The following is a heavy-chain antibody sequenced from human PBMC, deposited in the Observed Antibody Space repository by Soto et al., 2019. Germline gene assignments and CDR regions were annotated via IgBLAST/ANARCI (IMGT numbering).Heavy chain of an antibody. CDR1: GYSFTNYW. D-gene: IGHD2-2*01. CDR3: ESGVSDIVVVAAAIGAPYGMDV. V-gene: IGHV5-51*01. J-gene: IGHJ6*02. Sequence: PGESLKISCKGAGYSFTNYWIGWLRPMPGKGLEWVGIIYNGDSDTSYSPSFHGEITISADKTISTAYLQWSRLTASDTAMYYCESGVSDIVVVAAAIGAPYGMDVWGQGTTVTVSS. CDR2: IYNGDSDT.